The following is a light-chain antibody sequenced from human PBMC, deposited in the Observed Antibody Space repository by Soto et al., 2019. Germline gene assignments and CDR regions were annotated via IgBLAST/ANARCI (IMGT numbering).Light chain of an antibody. J-gene: IGKJ4*01. CDR3: QELNSYPLT. Sequence: DLQLTQSPSFLSASVGDRVTITCRASQGISNYLDWYQQNPGKAPTLLIYAASTLQSGVPLRFNGIESRTELTLTSSSLQPEDLATYYCQELNSYPLTFEGGTNVDIK. V-gene: IGKV1-9*01. CDR2: AAS. CDR1: QGISNY.